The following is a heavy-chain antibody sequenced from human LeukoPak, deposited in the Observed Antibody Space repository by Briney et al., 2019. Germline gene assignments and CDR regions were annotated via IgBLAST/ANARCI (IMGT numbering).Heavy chain of an antibody. D-gene: IGHD4-17*01. CDR2: ISAYNGNT. CDR3: ARDPCYGDYGRGDAFDI. Sequence: ASVKVSCKASGYTFTSYGISWVRQAPGQGLEWMGWISAYNGNTNYAQKLQGRVTMTTDTSTSTAYMELRSLRSDDTAVYYCARDPCYGDYGRGDAFDIWGQGTMVTVSS. CDR1: GYTFTSYG. V-gene: IGHV1-18*01. J-gene: IGHJ3*02.